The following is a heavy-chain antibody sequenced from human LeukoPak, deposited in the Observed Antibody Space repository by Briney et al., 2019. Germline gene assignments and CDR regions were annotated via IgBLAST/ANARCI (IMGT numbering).Heavy chain of an antibody. V-gene: IGHV1-18*01. CDR1: GYTFTSYG. J-gene: IGHJ4*02. CDR3: ARRVVVTTTNFVRWDY. D-gene: IGHD2-15*01. CDR2: ISAYNGNT. Sequence: ASVKVSCKASGYTFTSYGISWVRQAPGQGLEWMGWISAYNGNTNYAQKLQGRVTMTTDTSTSTAYMELRSLRSDDTAVYYCARRVVVTTTNFVRWDYWGQGTLVTVSS.